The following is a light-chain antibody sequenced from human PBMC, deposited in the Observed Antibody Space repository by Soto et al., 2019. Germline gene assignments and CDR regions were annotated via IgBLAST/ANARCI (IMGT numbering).Light chain of an antibody. Sequence: QSALTQPPSASGSPGQSVTISCTGTSSDVGAYKYVSWYQQYPGKAPNLMIYEVSKRPSGVPDRFSGSKSGNTASLTVSGLQAEDEADYYCTSDVGSNIWVFGGGTKLTVL. CDR3: TSDVGSNIWV. CDR2: EVS. CDR1: SSDVGAYKY. J-gene: IGLJ3*02. V-gene: IGLV2-8*01.